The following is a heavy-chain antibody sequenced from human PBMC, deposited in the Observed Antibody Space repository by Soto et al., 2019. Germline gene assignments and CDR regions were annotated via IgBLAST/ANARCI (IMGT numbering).Heavy chain of an antibody. D-gene: IGHD4-17*01. Sequence: EVQLVESGGGLVQPGGSLRLSCAASGFTVSSNYMSWVRQAPGKGLEWVSVIYSGGSTYYADSVKGRFTISRDNSKNTLYLQMNSLRAEDTAVYYCARDGPHNWIYGDYVGWYFDLWGRGTLVTVSS. V-gene: IGHV3-66*01. CDR1: GFTVSSNY. J-gene: IGHJ2*01. CDR3: ARDGPHNWIYGDYVGWYFDL. CDR2: IYSGGST.